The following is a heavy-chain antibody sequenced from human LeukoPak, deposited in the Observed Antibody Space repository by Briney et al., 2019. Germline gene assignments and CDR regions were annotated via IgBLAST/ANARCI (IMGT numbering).Heavy chain of an antibody. V-gene: IGHV1-46*01. CDR3: ARASDIDFWSGYSNWFDP. CDR2: INPSGGSA. J-gene: IGHJ5*02. D-gene: IGHD3-3*01. CDR1: GYTFTSYY. Sequence: GASVKVSCKASGYTFTSYYMHWVRQAPGQGLEWMGIINPSGGSASYAQKFQGRVTMTRDMSTSTVYMELSSLRSEDTAVYYCARASDIDFWSGYSNWFDPWGQGTLVTVSS.